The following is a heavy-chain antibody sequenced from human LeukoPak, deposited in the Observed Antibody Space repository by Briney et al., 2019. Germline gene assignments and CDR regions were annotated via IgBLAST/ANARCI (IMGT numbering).Heavy chain of an antibody. Sequence: GASVRVSCKASGDTFTNYAISWVRQAPGQGLEWMGRIIPILDIANYAQKFQGTVTITSDRSTTTTYLELSSLRSEDTAVYYCEVGTTLVSPDYFDYWGPGTLVTVSS. V-gene: IGHV1-69*04. CDR1: GDTFTNYA. CDR3: EVGTTLVSPDYFDY. D-gene: IGHD1-26*01. CDR2: IIPILDIA. J-gene: IGHJ4*02.